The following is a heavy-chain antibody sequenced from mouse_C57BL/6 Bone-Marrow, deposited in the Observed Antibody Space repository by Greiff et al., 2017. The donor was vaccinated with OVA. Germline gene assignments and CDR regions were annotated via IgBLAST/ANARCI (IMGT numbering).Heavy chain of an antibody. V-gene: IGHV1-69*01. Sequence: VQLQQPGAELVMPGASVKLSCKASGYTFTSYWMHWVKQRPGQGLEWIGEIDPSDSYTNYNQKFKGKSTLTVDKSSSTAYMQLSRLTSEDSAVYYCARLGLDYWGQGTTLTVSS. CDR2: IDPSDSYT. D-gene: IGHD4-1*01. CDR1: GYTFTSYW. CDR3: ARLGLDY. J-gene: IGHJ2*01.